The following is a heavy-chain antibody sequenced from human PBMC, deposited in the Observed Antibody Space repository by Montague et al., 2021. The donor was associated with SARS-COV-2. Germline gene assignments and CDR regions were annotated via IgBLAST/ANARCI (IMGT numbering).Heavy chain of an antibody. CDR2: VLYNKGT. CDR1: GVSVTDYY. V-gene: IGHV4-59*08. Sequence: SETLSLTCTVSGVSVTDYYWSWIRQPPGKGLEWVGDVLYNKGTNFNPSLKSRVAISVDTSKNQFSLRLTSVTAADTASYYCVRHPHYDGLNGPPDFWDQGTLVTASS. J-gene: IGHJ4*02. CDR3: VRHPHYDGLNGPPDF. D-gene: IGHD3-9*01.